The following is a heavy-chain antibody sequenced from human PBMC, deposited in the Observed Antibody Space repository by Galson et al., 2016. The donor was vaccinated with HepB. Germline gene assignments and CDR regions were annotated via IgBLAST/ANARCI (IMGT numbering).Heavy chain of an antibody. V-gene: IGHV1-8*01. CDR2: MNPNSGNT. D-gene: IGHD3-3*01. Sequence: SVKVSCKASGYTFTDYDINWVRQAAGQGLEWMGWMNPNSGNTVYAQKFQGRVTMTRNTSISTAYMELSSLRSEDTAVYYCARGTFWSGYYSTLIHFDFWGQGTLVTVSS. J-gene: IGHJ4*02. CDR1: GYTFTDYD. CDR3: ARGTFWSGYYSTLIHFDF.